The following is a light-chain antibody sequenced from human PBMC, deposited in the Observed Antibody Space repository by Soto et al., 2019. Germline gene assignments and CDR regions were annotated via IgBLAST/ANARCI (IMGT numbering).Light chain of an antibody. Sequence: QSVLMQPPSVSAAPGQKVTISCSGSSSNIGNNYVSWYQQLPGTAPKLLIYENNKRPSGIPDRFSGSKSGTSATLGITGLQTGDEADYYCGTWDSSLSLVVFGGGTKVTVL. CDR1: SSNIGNNY. CDR3: GTWDSSLSLVV. CDR2: ENN. V-gene: IGLV1-51*02. J-gene: IGLJ2*01.